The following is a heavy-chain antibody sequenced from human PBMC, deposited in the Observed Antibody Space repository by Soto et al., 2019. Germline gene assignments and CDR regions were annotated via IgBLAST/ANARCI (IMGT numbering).Heavy chain of an antibody. CDR2: IIPILGIA. Sequence: QVQLVQSGAEVKKPGSSVKVSCKASGGTFSSYTISWVRQAPGQGLEWMGRIIPILGIANYAQKFQGRVTITADKSTSTAYMELSSLRSEDTAVYYCARVTVTTNYYSYGMDVWGQGTTVTVSS. CDR3: ARVTVTTNYYSYGMDV. D-gene: IGHD4-17*01. CDR1: GGTFSSYT. V-gene: IGHV1-69*02. J-gene: IGHJ6*02.